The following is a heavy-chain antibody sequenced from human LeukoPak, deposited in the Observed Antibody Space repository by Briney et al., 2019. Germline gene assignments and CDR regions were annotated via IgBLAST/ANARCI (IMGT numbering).Heavy chain of an antibody. CDR2: IYPGDSDT. V-gene: IGHV5-51*01. Sequence: GESLKISCKGSGYSFTSYWIGWARQMPGKGLEWMGIIYPGDSDTRYSPSFQGQVTISADKSISTAYLQWSSLKASDTAMYYCARHKLEDYYGSGSDGMDVWGQGTTVTVSS. CDR3: ARHKLEDYYGSGSDGMDV. CDR1: GYSFTSYW. J-gene: IGHJ6*02. D-gene: IGHD3-10*01.